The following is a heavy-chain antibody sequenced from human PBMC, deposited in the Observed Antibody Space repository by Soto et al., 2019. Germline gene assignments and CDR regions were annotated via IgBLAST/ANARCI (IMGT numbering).Heavy chain of an antibody. CDR2: IYYSGST. CDR1: GGSVSSGSYY. Sequence: QVQLQESGPGLVKPSETLSLTCTVSGGSVSSGSYYWSWIRQPPGKGLEWIGYIYYSGSTNYNPSLKSRATISVDTSKNQFSLKLSSVTAADTAVYYCARDYRGDYPHPEGWFDPWGQGTLVTVSS. V-gene: IGHV4-61*01. J-gene: IGHJ5*02. D-gene: IGHD4-17*01. CDR3: ARDYRGDYPHPEGWFDP.